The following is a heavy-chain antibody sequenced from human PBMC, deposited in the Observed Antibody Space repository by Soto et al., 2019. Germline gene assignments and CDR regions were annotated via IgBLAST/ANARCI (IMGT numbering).Heavy chain of an antibody. CDR3: AKDIVVVPAAHNYYYGMDV. V-gene: IGHV3-30*18. CDR1: GFTFSSYG. Sequence: QVQLVESGGGVVQPGRSLRLSCAASGFTFSSYGMHWVRQAPGKGLEWVAVISYDGSNKYYADSVKGRFTISRDNSKNTLYLQMNSLRAEDTAVYYCAKDIVVVPAAHNYYYGMDVWGQGTTFTVSS. CDR2: ISYDGSNK. J-gene: IGHJ6*02. D-gene: IGHD2-2*01.